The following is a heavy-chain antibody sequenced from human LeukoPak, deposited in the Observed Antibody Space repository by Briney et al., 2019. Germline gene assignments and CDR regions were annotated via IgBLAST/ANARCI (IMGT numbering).Heavy chain of an antibody. J-gene: IGHJ4*02. CDR2: IHYSGST. CDR1: GGSISSYY. Sequence: PSETLSPTCTVSGGSISSYYWSWIRQPPGRGLEWIGYIHYSGSTNYNPSLKSRVTISVDTSRNQFSLKLSSVTAADTAVYYCVRGGYSYGYGLGLLDYWGQGSLVTVSS. D-gene: IGHD5-18*01. V-gene: IGHV4-59*01. CDR3: VRGGYSYGYGLGLLDY.